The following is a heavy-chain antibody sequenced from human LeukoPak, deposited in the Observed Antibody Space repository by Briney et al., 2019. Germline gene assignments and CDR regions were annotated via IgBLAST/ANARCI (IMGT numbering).Heavy chain of an antibody. CDR3: ARVGPYYDLDN. CDR1: GFTFDYYY. J-gene: IGHJ4*02. Sequence: PGGSLRLSCAASGFTFDYYYMTWIRQAPGKGLEWVSYISSSGRTMFYADSVKGRFTVSGGNAKNSLYLQMNTLRAEDTAVYYCARVGPYYDLDNWGQGTLVTVSS. D-gene: IGHD3-3*01. V-gene: IGHV3-11*01. CDR2: ISSSGRTM.